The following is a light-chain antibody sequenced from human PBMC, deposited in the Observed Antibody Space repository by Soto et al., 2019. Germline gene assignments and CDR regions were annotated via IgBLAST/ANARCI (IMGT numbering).Light chain of an antibody. J-gene: IGKJ1*01. V-gene: IGKV1-17*01. CDR3: LQHHNYPRT. CDR1: QGIRSD. Sequence: DIQMTQSPSSLSASVGDRVTITCRASQGIRSDLGWYQQKPGKAPKRLIYAASRLQSGVSSRFSGSGSGTEFTLTISSLQPEDFATYYCLQHHNYPRTFGQGTKVEIK. CDR2: AAS.